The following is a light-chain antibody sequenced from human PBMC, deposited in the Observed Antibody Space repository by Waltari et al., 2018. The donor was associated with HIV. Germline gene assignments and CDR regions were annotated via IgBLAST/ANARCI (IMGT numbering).Light chain of an antibody. CDR3: QQYNNWPPVT. CDR1: QSVSSN. CDR2: GAS. Sequence: EIVMTQSPATLSVSPGERATLSCRASQSVSSNLAWYQQKPGQAPRLLIYGASTRATGIPARFSGSGSVTEFTLTISSLQSEDSAVYYCQQYNNWPPVTFGQGTRLEIK. V-gene: IGKV3-15*01. J-gene: IGKJ5*01.